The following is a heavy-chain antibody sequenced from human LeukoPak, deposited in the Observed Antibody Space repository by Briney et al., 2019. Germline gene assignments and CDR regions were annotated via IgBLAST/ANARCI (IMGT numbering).Heavy chain of an antibody. D-gene: IGHD5-12*01. CDR2: INGSGGST. V-gene: IGHV3-23*01. CDR3: AKDRGPYSGYDSFFDF. J-gene: IGHJ4*02. CDR1: GFIFSSYA. Sequence: GGSLRLSCAASGFIFSSYAMSWVRQAPGKGLEWVSGINGSGGSTYYSDSVKGRFTISRDNSKNTLFLQTNSLRAEDTAVYYCAKDRGPYSGYDSFFDFWGQGTLVTVSS.